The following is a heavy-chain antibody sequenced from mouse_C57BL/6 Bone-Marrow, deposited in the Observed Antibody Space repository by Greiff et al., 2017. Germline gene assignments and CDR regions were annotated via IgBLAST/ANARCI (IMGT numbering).Heavy chain of an antibody. CDR1: GYTFTSYR. CDR3: ARGGYYGYDAGFAY. CDR2: IDPNSGGT. Sequence: VQLQQPGAELVKPGASVKLSCKASGYTFTSYRMHWVKQRPGRGLEWIGRIDPNSGGTKYNEKFKSKDTLTVDKPSSTAYRQLSSLPSEDSAVYYCARGGYYGYDAGFAYWGQGTLVTVSA. D-gene: IGHD2-2*01. J-gene: IGHJ3*01. V-gene: IGHV1-72*01.